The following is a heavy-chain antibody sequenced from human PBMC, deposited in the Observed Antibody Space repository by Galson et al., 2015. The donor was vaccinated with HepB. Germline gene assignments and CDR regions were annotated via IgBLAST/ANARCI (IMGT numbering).Heavy chain of an antibody. CDR3: ASKTYVQLERRDYYYMDV. Sequence: SVKVSCKASGYTFTSYGISWVRQAPGQGLEWMGLISAYNGNTNYAQKIQGRVTMTTDTSTSTAYVELRSLRSDDTAVCYCASKTYVQLERRDYYYMDVWGKGTTVTVSS. J-gene: IGHJ6*03. D-gene: IGHD1-1*01. CDR2: ISAYNGNT. V-gene: IGHV1-18*01. CDR1: GYTFTSYG.